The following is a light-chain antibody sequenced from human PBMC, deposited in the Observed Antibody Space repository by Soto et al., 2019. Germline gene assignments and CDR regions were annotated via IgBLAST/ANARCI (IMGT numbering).Light chain of an antibody. Sequence: DIQMTQSPSSLSASVGDRVTITCRASQSISGYFNWYQQKPGKAPQLLIFAESSLQSGVPSRFSGSGSGTDFTLTISSLQPEDFATYFCQQSYSSPWTFGQGTKVDIK. CDR1: QSISGY. V-gene: IGKV1-39*01. CDR2: AES. J-gene: IGKJ1*01. CDR3: QQSYSSPWT.